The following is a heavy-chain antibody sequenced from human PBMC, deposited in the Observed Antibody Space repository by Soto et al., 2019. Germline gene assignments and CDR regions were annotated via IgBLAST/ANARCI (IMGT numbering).Heavy chain of an antibody. Sequence: SETLSLTCTVSGGSISTYYWSWIRQPPGKGLEWIAYIYNNGFTNYNPSLKSRVTISVDTSKNQFSLSLRSVTAADTAVYYCARPFAAQTVVGFDFWGQGLLVTVSS. CDR3: ARPFAAQTVVGFDF. CDR2: IYNNGFT. J-gene: IGHJ4*02. D-gene: IGHD6-19*01. V-gene: IGHV4-59*08. CDR1: GGSISTYY.